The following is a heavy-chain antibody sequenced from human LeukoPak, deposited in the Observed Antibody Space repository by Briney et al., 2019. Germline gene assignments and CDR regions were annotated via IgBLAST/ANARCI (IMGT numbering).Heavy chain of an antibody. J-gene: IGHJ5*02. V-gene: IGHV4-38-2*02. CDR1: GYSINFGHL. CDR2: INHSGRT. D-gene: IGHD3-22*01. CDR3: ARESSAVAHTMMRDWLDP. Sequence: PSETLSLTCDVSGYSINFGHLWGWLRQPPGKGLEWIASINHSGRTYYTPSLKSRVTISVDTLKNQFSLKVTSVTAEDTAMYFCARESSAVAHTMMRDWLDPWGQGTLVTVSS.